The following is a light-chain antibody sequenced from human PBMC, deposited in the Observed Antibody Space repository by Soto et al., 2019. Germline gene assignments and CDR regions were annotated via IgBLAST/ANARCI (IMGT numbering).Light chain of an antibody. CDR3: QHYKMYSPWT. J-gene: IGKJ1*01. Sequence: EILLTQSPSTLSVSPGETVSLSCRASQSVSNKLAWFQQKPGQAPRLLMSATSTRATGIPARFSGSGSGTEFTLTVSSLQPDDFATYYCQHYKMYSPWTFGQGTKVDIK. CDR2: ATS. V-gene: IGKV3D-15*01. CDR1: QSVSNK.